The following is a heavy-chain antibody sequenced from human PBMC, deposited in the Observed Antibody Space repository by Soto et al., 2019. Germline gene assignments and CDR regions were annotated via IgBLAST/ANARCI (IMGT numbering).Heavy chain of an antibody. J-gene: IGHJ6*02. Sequence: PGESLKISCKGSGYSFTSYWISWVRQMPGKGLEWMGRIDPSDSYTNYSPSFQGHVTISADKSISTAYLQWSSLKASDTAMYYCARLHDSRSALYDSYDYYGMDVWGQGTMVTVSS. CDR2: IDPSDSYT. CDR3: ARLHDSRSALYDSYDYYGMDV. V-gene: IGHV5-10-1*01. CDR1: GYSFTSYW. D-gene: IGHD6-6*01.